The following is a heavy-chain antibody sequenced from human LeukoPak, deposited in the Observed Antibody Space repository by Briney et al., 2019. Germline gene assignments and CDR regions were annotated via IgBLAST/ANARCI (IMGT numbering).Heavy chain of an antibody. CDR3: ARDGYGDHRGYFDY. CDR1: GYTFTSYY. V-gene: IGHV1-46*01. J-gene: IGHJ4*02. D-gene: IGHD4-17*01. CDR2: INPSGGST. Sequence: ASVKVSCKASGYTFTSYYMHWVRQAPGQGLEWMGIINPSGGSTNYAQQLQGRVTMTTDTSTSTAYMELRSLRSDDTAVYYCARDGYGDHRGYFDYWGQGTLVTVSS.